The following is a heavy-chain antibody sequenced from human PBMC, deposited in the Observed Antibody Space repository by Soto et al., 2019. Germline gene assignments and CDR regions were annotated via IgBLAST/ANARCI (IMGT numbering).Heavy chain of an antibody. J-gene: IGHJ3*02. D-gene: IGHD5-12*01. V-gene: IGHV1-69*13. CDR1: GYTFTSYG. CDR3: ARDGDGYNLNAFDI. CDR2: IIPIFGTA. Sequence: ASVKVSCKASGYTFTSYGISWVRQAPGQGLEWMGGIIPIFGTANYAQKFQGRVTITADESTSTAYMELSSLRSEDTAVYYCARDGDGYNLNAFDIWGQGTMVTVSS.